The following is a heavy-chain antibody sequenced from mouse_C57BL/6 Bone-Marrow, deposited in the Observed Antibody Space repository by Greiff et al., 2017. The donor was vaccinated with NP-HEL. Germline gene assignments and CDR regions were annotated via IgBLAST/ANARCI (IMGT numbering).Heavy chain of an antibody. V-gene: IGHV14-4*01. D-gene: IGHD2-3*01. CDR3: TTLDDGYYSSWFAY. CDR2: IDPENGDT. J-gene: IGHJ3*01. CDR1: GFNIKDDY. Sequence: VQLQQSGAELVRPGASVKLSCTASGFNIKDDYMHWVKQRPEQGLEWIGWIDPENGDTEYASKFQGKATIPADTSSNTAYLQLSSLTSEDTAVYYGTTLDDGYYSSWFAYGCRGTRVTVSA.